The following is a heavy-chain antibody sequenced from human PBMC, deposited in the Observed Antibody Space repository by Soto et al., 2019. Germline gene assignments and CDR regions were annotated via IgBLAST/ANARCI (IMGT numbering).Heavy chain of an antibody. CDR2: IGDDKT. V-gene: IGHV3-23*01. J-gene: IGHJ3*02. CDR3: AKDRVNGNSVWGAFDI. CDR1: GFTFRNYA. Sequence: EVQLLESGGGLVQPGGSLRLSCAASGFTFRNYAMSWVRQAPGKGMEWVSGIGDDKTYNADSVKGRFTISRDNSKNTLYLQMNRLRAEDTAVYYCAKDRVNGNSVWGAFDIWGQGTMVAVSS. D-gene: IGHD3-16*01.